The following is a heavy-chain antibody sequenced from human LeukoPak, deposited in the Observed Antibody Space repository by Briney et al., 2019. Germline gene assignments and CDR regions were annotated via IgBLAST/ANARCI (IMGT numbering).Heavy chain of an antibody. CDR3: ARAEGSGYYYDSSGYYHDY. J-gene: IGHJ4*02. Sequence: GGSLRLSCAASGFTVSSNYMSWVRQAPGKGLEWVSVIYSGGSTYYADSVKGRFTISRDNSKNTLYLQMNSLRAEDTGVYYCARAEGSGYYYDSSGYYHDYWGQGTLVTVSS. CDR2: IYSGGST. V-gene: IGHV3-53*01. D-gene: IGHD3-22*01. CDR1: GFTVSSNY.